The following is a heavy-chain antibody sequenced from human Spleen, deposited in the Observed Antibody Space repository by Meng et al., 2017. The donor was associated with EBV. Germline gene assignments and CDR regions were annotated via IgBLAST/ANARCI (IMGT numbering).Heavy chain of an antibody. CDR2: VSPYNGYT. Sequence: QPVQVGAGVEKPGASRTVTGKASGYTFIHYGINWVRQAPGQGLEWMGWVSPYNGYTSYAQNLKGRVTMTTDTSTNTAYMTLRSLRSDDTAVYYCARDRSEMAGSWGGYWGQGSLVTVSS. V-gene: IGHV1-18*01. CDR1: GYTFIHYG. CDR3: ARDRSEMAGSWGGY. D-gene: IGHD5-24*01. J-gene: IGHJ4*01.